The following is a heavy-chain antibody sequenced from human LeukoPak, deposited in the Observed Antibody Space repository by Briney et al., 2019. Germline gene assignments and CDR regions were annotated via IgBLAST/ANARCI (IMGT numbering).Heavy chain of an antibody. D-gene: IGHD1-7*01. CDR3: ARVGGKLELRPHSSFDY. J-gene: IGHJ4*02. CDR1: GFTFSSYS. V-gene: IGHV3-21*01. Sequence: GGSLRLSCAASGFTFSSYSMNWVRQAPGKGLEWVSSISSSSSYIYYADSVKGRFTISRDNAKNSLYLQMNSLRAEDTAVYYCARVGGKLELRPHSSFDYWGQGTLVTVSS. CDR2: ISSSSSYI.